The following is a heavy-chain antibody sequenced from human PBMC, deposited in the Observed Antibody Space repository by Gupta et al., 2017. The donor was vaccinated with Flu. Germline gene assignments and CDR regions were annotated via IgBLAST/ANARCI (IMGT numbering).Heavy chain of an antibody. D-gene: IGHD2-2*02. CDR3: AKDISRGGGKLLYSYYYYGMDV. J-gene: IGHJ6*02. Sequence: EVQLVESGGGLVQPGRSLRLSCAASGFPFDDYAMHWVRQAPGKGLEWVSGITWNSGSIGYADSVKGRVTISRDNAKNSLYLQRNRLRAEDTALYYCAKDISRGGGKLLYSYYYYGMDVWGQGTTVTVSS. CDR2: ITWNSGSI. V-gene: IGHV3-9*01. CDR1: GFPFDDYA.